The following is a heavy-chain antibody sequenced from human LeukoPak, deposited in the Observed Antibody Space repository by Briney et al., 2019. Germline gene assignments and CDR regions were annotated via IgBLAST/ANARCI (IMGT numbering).Heavy chain of an antibody. Sequence: GGSLRLSCAASGFTFSSYWMHWVRQAPGKGLVWVSLIKSDESSASYADSVKGRYTISRDNAKNTLYLQMNSLGAEDTAVYYCARDQGYKSDYWGQGTLVTVSS. CDR3: ARDQGYKSDY. J-gene: IGHJ4*02. D-gene: IGHD1-14*01. CDR1: GFTFSSYW. V-gene: IGHV3-74*01. CDR2: IKSDESSA.